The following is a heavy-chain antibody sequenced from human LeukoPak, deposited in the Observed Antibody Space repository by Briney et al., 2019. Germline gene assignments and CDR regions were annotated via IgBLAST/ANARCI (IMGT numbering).Heavy chain of an antibody. D-gene: IGHD1-1*01. J-gene: IGHJ4*02. CDR1: GLTFSSFA. CDR3: AKDRGDWKYFDY. Sequence: GGSLRLSCAASGLTFSSFAINWVRQAPGKGLEWVAFIRYDGSDKYYADSVKGRFTISRDNSKNTLYLQMNNLRVEDTAVYYCAKDRGDWKYFDYWGQGTLVTVSS. CDR2: IRYDGSDK. V-gene: IGHV3-30*02.